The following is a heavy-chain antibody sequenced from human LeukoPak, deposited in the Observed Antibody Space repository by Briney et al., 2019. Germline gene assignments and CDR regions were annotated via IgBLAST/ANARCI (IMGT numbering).Heavy chain of an antibody. V-gene: IGHV1-2*02. D-gene: IGHD3-10*01. Sequence: ASVKVSCKASGYTFTGYYMHWVRQAPGQGLEWMGWINPNSGGTNYAQKFQGRVTMTRDTSISTAYMELSRLRSDDTAVYYCARAGSSGSGSPFDYWGQGTLVTVSS. CDR3: ARAGSSGSGSPFDY. J-gene: IGHJ4*02. CDR1: GYTFTGYY. CDR2: INPNSGGT.